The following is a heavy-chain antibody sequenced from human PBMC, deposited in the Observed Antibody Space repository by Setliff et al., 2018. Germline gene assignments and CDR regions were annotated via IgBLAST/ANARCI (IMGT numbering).Heavy chain of an antibody. CDR3: ARVGSKPQLGWFDP. CDR2: INTDGSST. V-gene: IGHV3-74*01. CDR1: GFTFNNYW. Sequence: GGSLRLSCAASGFTFNNYWMHWVRQAPGKGLEWVSRINTDGSSTSYTDSVKGRFTISRDKAKDTVFLQMNSLTAEDTAVYYCARVGSKPQLGWFDPWGQGTLVTVSS. D-gene: IGHD1-26*01. J-gene: IGHJ5*02.